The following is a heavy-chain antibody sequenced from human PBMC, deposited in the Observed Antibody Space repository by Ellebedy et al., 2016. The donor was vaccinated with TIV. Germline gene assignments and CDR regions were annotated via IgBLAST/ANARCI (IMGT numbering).Heavy chain of an antibody. CDR2: MFHSGST. Sequence: SETLSLXXTVSGYSISSGYYWGCIRQPPGKGLEWIGSMFHSGSTYYNPSLKSRVTISVDTTKNQWSLRLRSVTAADTAVYYCARALSRGWYLFDYWGQGILVSVSS. J-gene: IGHJ4*02. CDR3: ARALSRGWYLFDY. CDR1: GYSISSGYY. V-gene: IGHV4-38-2*02. D-gene: IGHD6-19*01.